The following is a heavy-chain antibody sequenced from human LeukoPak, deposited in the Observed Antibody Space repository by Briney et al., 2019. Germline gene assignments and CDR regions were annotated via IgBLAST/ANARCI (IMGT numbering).Heavy chain of an antibody. CDR1: GYSFTSYW. V-gene: IGHV5-51*01. D-gene: IGHD6-19*01. CDR2: IYPGDSDT. Sequence: GESLKISCKGSGYSFTSYWIGWVRQMPGKGLELMGIIYPGDSDTRYNPSFQGQVTISADTSISTAYLQWSSLKASDTAMYYCARCAAMNRLSGWLYPTDVWGKGTTVTVSS. J-gene: IGHJ6*04. CDR3: ARCAAMNRLSGWLYPTDV.